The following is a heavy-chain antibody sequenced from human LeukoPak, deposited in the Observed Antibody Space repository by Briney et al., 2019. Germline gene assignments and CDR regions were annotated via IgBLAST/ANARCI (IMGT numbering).Heavy chain of an antibody. D-gene: IGHD3-10*01. Sequence: ASVKVSRKASGYTFTSYGISWVRQAPGQGLEWMGWISAYNGNTNYAQKLQGRVTMTTDTSTSTAYMELRSLRSDDTAVYYCARLDGSGSYYNIYYYYYMDVWGKGTTVTVSS. CDR2: ISAYNGNT. V-gene: IGHV1-18*01. CDR1: GYTFTSYG. CDR3: ARLDGSGSYYNIYYYYYMDV. J-gene: IGHJ6*03.